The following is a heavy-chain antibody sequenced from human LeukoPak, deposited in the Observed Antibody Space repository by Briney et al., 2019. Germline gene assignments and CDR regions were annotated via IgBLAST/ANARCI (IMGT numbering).Heavy chain of an antibody. D-gene: IGHD6-6*01. J-gene: IGHJ6*03. CDR1: GDSVSSNSAA. V-gene: IGHV6-1*01. CDR3: ARDLYSSSPGYYYYYMDV. Sequence: SQTLSLTCAISGDSVSSNSAAGNWIRQSPSRGLEWLGRTYYRSKWYNDYAVALKSRITIIPDTSKNQFSLQLNSVTPEDTAVYYCARDLYSSSPGYYYYYMDVWGKGTTVTVSS. CDR2: TYYRSKWYN.